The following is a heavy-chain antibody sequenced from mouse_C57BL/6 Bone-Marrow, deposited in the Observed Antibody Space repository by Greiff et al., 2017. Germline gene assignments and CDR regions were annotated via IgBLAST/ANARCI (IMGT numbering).Heavy chain of an antibody. CDR1: GYTFTDYE. J-gene: IGHJ3*01. CDR3: TREAPITTVVAPY. D-gene: IGHD1-1*01. V-gene: IGHV1-15*01. CDR2: IDPETGGT. Sequence: VNVVESGAELVRPGASVTLSCKASGYTFTDYEMHWVKQTPVHGLEWIGAIDPETGGTAYNQKFKGKAILTADKSSSTAYMELRSLTSEDSAVYYCTREAPITTVVAPYWGQGTLVTVSA.